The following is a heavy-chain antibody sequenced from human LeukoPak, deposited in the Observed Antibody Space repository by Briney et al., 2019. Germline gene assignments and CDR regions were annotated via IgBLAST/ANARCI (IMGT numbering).Heavy chain of an antibody. CDR1: GCSISSSSYY. CDR2: IYYSGST. V-gene: IGHV4-39*07. J-gene: IGHJ3*02. D-gene: IGHD3-22*01. Sequence: SETLSLICTVSGCSISSSSYYWGWIRQPQGKGLEWIASIYYSGSTYYNPSLKSRVTISVDTSKNQFSLKLSSVTAADTAVYYCARDLRSNYWYYDPEHAFDIWGQGTMVTVSS. CDR3: ARDLRSNYWYYDPEHAFDI.